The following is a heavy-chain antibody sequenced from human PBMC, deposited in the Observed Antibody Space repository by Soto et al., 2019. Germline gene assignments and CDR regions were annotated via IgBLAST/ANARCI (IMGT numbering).Heavy chain of an antibody. Sequence: GGSLRLSCVASGYTFSKFWIHWVRQAPGKGPEWVSSLNGDGSDTRYADSVEGRFTISRDNAKNTLYLQMNSLRAEDTAVYYCARAANFDYWGQGTLVTVSS. CDR2: LNGDGSDT. CDR1: GYTFSKFW. J-gene: IGHJ4*02. V-gene: IGHV3-74*01. CDR3: ARAANFDY.